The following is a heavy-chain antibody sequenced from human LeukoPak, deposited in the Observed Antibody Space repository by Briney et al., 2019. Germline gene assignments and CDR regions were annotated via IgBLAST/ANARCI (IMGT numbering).Heavy chain of an antibody. Sequence: ASVKVSCKASDCAFTAYYIHWVRQAPGQGLEWMGRIDPNSGDTSYVQKFQGRVTMTRDTSISTAHMDLSGLISDDTAVYYCATSVAVAGSFDYWGQGTLVTVSS. CDR2: IDPNSGDT. D-gene: IGHD6-19*01. CDR3: ATSVAVAGSFDY. J-gene: IGHJ4*02. V-gene: IGHV1-2*06. CDR1: DCAFTAYY.